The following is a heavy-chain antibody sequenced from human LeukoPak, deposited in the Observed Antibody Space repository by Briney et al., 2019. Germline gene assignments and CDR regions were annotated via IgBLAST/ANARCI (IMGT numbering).Heavy chain of an antibody. CDR3: ARLAILHYYYGMDV. CDR2: INPNSGGT. CDR1: GYTFTGYY. J-gene: IGHJ6*02. Sequence: ASVKVSCKASGYTFTGYYMHWVRQAPGQGLEWMGRINPNSGGTNYAQKFQGRVTMTRDTSISTAYMELSRLRSDDTAVYYCARLAILHYYYGMDVWGQGTTVTVSS. V-gene: IGHV1-2*06.